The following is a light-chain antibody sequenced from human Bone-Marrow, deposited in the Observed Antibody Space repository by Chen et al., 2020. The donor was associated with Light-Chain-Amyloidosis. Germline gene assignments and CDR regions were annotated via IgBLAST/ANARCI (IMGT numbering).Light chain of an antibody. CDR2: EVT. CDR1: SSDVGGDNH. V-gene: IGLV2-14*01. CDR3: SSYTITNTLV. Sequence: QSALTQPSSASGSPGQSITISCTGTSSDVGGDNHVSWYQQNPDQAPKLMIYEVTNRPSWVPDRFSGSKSDNTASLTISGLQTEDEADYFCSSYTITNTLVFGSGTRVTVL. J-gene: IGLJ1*01.